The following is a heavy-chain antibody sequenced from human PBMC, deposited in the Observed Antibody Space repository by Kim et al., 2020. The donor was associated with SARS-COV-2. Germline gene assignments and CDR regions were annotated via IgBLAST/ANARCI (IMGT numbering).Heavy chain of an antibody. V-gene: IGHV5-10-1*01. CDR3: ARHGPYCSSTSCYYRTYYYYGMDV. CDR2: IDPSDSYT. J-gene: IGHJ6*02. CDR1: GYSFTSYW. D-gene: IGHD2-2*01. Sequence: GESLKISCKGSGYSFTSYWISWVRQMPGKGLEWMGRIDPSDSYTNYSPSFQGHVTISADKSISTAYLQWSSLKASDTAMYYCARHGPYCSSTSCYYRTYYYYGMDVWGQGTTVTVSS.